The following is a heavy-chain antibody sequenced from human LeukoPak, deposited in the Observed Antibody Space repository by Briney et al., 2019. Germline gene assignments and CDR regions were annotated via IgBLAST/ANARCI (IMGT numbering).Heavy chain of an antibody. CDR2: INPNSGGT. D-gene: IGHD3-22*01. V-gene: IGHV1-2*02. J-gene: IGHJ4*02. Sequence: AAVKVSCKASGYTFTGYYMHWVRQAPGQGLEWMGWINPNSGGTNYAQKFQGRVTMTRDTSISTAYMVLSRLRSDDTAVYYCASESGDYYDSSGYYSPPDYWGQGTLVTVSS. CDR3: ASESGDYYDSSGYYSPPDY. CDR1: GYTFTGYY.